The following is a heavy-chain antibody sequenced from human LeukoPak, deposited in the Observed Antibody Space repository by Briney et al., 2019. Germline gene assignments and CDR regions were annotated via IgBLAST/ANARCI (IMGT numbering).Heavy chain of an antibody. V-gene: IGHV3-74*01. CDR1: GFTVSSNY. D-gene: IGHD1-26*01. CDR3: SWDHTGKEDI. Sequence: GGSLRLSCAASGFTVSSNYMSWVRQAPGKGLEWVSRINPDGSRTDYADSVAGRFTISRDNAKNTLYLQMNSLRADDTAVYYCSWDHTGKEDIWGQGTMVTVPS. J-gene: IGHJ3*02. CDR2: INPDGSRT.